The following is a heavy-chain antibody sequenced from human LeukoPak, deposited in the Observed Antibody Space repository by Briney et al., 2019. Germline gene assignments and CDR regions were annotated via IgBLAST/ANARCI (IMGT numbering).Heavy chain of an antibody. CDR2: IFYRGSI. Sequence: SETLSLTCTVSGGSISNYYWSRIRQPPGKGLEWIGYIFYRGSIDYSPSLQSRVTISVDTSKNHLSLRLTSVTAADTAVYFCARGVVLGQDDAFDIWGRGTMVTVSS. CDR3: ARGVVLGQDDAFDI. D-gene: IGHD3/OR15-3a*01. CDR1: GGSISNYY. V-gene: IGHV4-59*12. J-gene: IGHJ3*02.